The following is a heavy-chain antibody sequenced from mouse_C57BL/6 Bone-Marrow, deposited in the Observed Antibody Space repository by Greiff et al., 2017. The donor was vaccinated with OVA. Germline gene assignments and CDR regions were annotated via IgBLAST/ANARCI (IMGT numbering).Heavy chain of an antibody. CDR3: ARVYYYGNFFDY. CDR2: IYPGGGYT. V-gene: IGHV1-63*01. J-gene: IGHJ2*01. CDR1: GYTFTNYW. Sequence: VKLLESGAELVRPGTSVKMSCKASGYTFTNYWIGWAKQRPGHGLEWIGDIYPGGGYTNYNEKFKGKATLTADTSSSTAYMQLSSLTSEDSAIYYYARVYYYGNFFDYWGQGTTLTVSS. D-gene: IGHD1-1*01.